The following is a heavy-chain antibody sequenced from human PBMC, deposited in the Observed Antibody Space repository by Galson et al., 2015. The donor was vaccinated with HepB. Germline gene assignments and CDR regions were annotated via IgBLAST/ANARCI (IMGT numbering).Heavy chain of an antibody. CDR1: GGSFSGYY. CDR3: ARDMTTVNLVRVYYFDY. J-gene: IGHJ4*02. D-gene: IGHD4-17*01. V-gene: IGHV4-34*01. Sequence: TLSLTCAVYGGSFSGYYWSWIRQPPGKGLEWIGEINHSGSTNYNPSLKSRVTISVDTSKNQFSLKLSSVTAADTAVYYCARDMTTVNLVRVYYFDYWGQGTLVTVSS. CDR2: INHSGST.